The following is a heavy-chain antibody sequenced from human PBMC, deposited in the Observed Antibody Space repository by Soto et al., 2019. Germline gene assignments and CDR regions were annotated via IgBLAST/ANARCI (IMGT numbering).Heavy chain of an antibody. CDR3: ARESSLSGS. Sequence: PSETLSLTCVVSGGSLSSYYWSWIRQPPGKGLEWIGYIYYSGSTNYNPSLKSRVTISVDTSKNQFSLKLSSVTAADTAVYYCARESSLSGSWGQGTLVTVSS. CDR1: GGSLSSYY. J-gene: IGHJ5*02. D-gene: IGHD3-10*01. CDR2: IYYSGST. V-gene: IGHV4-59*01.